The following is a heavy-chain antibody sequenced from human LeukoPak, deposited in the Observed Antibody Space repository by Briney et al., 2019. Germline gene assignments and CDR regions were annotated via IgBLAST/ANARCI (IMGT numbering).Heavy chain of an antibody. CDR1: GGTFSSYA. CDR3: ARGTHAPGYYYYYYMDV. J-gene: IGHJ6*03. CDR2: MNPNSGNT. V-gene: IGHV1-8*03. D-gene: IGHD3-10*01. Sequence: ASVKVPCKASGGTFSSYAINWVRQATGQGLEWMGWMNPNSGNTGYAQKFQGRVTITRNTSISTAYMELSSLRSEDTAVYYCARGTHAPGYYYYYYMDVWGKGTTVTVSS.